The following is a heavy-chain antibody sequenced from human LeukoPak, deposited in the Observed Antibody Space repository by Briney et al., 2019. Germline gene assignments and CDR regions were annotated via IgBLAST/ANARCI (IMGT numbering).Heavy chain of an antibody. Sequence: SVKVSCKASGGTFSSYAISWVRQAPGQGLEWIGRIIPILGIANYAQKFQGRVTITADKSTSTAYMELSSLRSEDTAVYYCAKGASYGGNYYWGQGTLVTVSS. V-gene: IGHV1-69*04. CDR1: GGTFSSYA. CDR2: IIPILGIA. J-gene: IGHJ4*02. CDR3: AKGASYGGNYY. D-gene: IGHD4-23*01.